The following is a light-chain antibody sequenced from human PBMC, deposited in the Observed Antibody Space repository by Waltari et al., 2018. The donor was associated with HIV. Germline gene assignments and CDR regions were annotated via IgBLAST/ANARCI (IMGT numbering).Light chain of an antibody. V-gene: IGKV4-1*01. CDR3: QQYYSTPYT. J-gene: IGKJ2*01. CDR2: WAS. Sequence: DIVLTQSPDDLTGSLGERVTINCKSSLDVLYSSNNKNYLAWYQQKPGQPPKLLIYWASTRESGVPDRFSGSGSGTDFTLTISSLQAEDVAVYYCQQYYSTPYTFGQGTKLKI. CDR1: LDVLYSSNNKNY.